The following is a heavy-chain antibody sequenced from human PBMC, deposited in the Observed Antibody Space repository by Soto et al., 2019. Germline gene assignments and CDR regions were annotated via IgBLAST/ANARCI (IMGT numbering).Heavy chain of an antibody. J-gene: IGHJ4*02. V-gene: IGHV3-48*02. Sequence: PGGSLRLSGAASGFDFSDSNINWVRQAPGKGLEWIAYISRGGETIYYADSVKGRFTISRDTANDSLFLLMKSLRDEDTAVYYCARDTIRGDGYSFDYFGQGTLVTFSS. CDR1: GFDFSDSN. CDR3: ARDTIRGDGYSFDY. D-gene: IGHD2-21*01. CDR2: ISRGGETI.